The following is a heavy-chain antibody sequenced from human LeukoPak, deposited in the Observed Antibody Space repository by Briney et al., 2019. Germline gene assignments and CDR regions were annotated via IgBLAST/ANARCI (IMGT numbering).Heavy chain of an antibody. D-gene: IGHD2-15*01. V-gene: IGHV1-2*02. J-gene: IGHJ3*02. CDR2: INPNSGGT. Sequence: ASVKVSCKASGYTFTGYYMHWVRQAPGQGLEWMGWINPNSGGTNYAQKFQGRVTMTRDTSIITAYMELSRLRSDDTAVYYCAGDVRYCSGGSCFMNAFDIWGQGTMVTVSS. CDR3: AGDVRYCSGGSCFMNAFDI. CDR1: GYTFTGYY.